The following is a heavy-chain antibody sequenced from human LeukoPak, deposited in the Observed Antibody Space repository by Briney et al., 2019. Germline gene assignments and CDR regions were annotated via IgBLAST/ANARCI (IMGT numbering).Heavy chain of an antibody. CDR1: GFTFSSYS. D-gene: IGHD5-24*01. CDR3: AREVEMAHVDY. Sequence: GGSLRPSCAASGFTFSSYSMNWVRQAPGKGLEWVSSISSSRSCIYYADSGRGRVTISRDNAKNSLYLQMNSLRAEDTAVYYCAREVEMAHVDYWGQGTLVTVSS. CDR2: ISSSRSCI. J-gene: IGHJ4*02. V-gene: IGHV3-21*01.